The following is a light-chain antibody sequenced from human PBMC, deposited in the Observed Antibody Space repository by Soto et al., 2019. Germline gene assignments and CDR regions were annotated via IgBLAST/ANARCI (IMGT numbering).Light chain of an antibody. Sequence: QSVRTQPPSVSGAPGQRVTISCTGSSSNIGAGYDVHWYQQLPGTAPTLLISGNTDRPSGVPDRFSGSKSGTSASLAITGLQTEYEADYYCQSFDRSLNAWVFGGGTKLTVL. CDR2: GNT. CDR1: SSNIGAGYD. CDR3: QSFDRSLNAWV. V-gene: IGLV1-40*01. J-gene: IGLJ3*02.